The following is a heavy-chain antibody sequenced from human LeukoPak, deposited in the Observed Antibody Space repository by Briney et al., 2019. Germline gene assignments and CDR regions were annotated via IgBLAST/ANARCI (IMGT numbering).Heavy chain of an antibody. CDR3: AREGIAAAGPQTFDY. CDR1: GYTFTGYY. V-gene: IGHV1-2*02. J-gene: IGHJ4*02. D-gene: IGHD6-13*01. CDR2: INPNSGGT. Sequence: ASVKVSCKASGYTFTGYYMHWVRQAPGQGLEWMGWINPNSGGTNYAQKFQGRVTMTRDTSIGTAYMELSRLRSDDTAVYYCAREGIAAAGPQTFDYWGQGTLVTVSS.